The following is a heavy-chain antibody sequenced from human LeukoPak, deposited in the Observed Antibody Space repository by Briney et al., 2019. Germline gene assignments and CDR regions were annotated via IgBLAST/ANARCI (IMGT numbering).Heavy chain of an antibody. J-gene: IGHJ4*02. Sequence: ASVKVSCKASGYAFTGYYMHWVRQAPGQGLEWMGWINPNNGGTKYAQKFQGRITMTRDTSISTAYVELSRLRSDDTAVYFCAKDLILGYSYGPGIFDHWGQGTLLTVSS. D-gene: IGHD5-18*01. CDR2: INPNNGGT. CDR1: GYAFTGYY. CDR3: AKDLILGYSYGPGIFDH. V-gene: IGHV1-2*02.